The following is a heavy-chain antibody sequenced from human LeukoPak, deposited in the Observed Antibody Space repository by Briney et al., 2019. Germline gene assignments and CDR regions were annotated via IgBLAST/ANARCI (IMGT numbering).Heavy chain of an antibody. CDR3: ARPRGYYSKSDAFDI. CDR1: GGSISSSSYY. J-gene: IGHJ3*02. Sequence: SETLSLTCTVSGGSISSSSYYWGWIRQPPGKGLEWIGNIYYSGSTYYNPSLKSRVTISVDTSKNQFSLKLSSVTAADTAVYYCARPRGYYSKSDAFDIWGQGTMVTVSS. D-gene: IGHD3-22*01. CDR2: IYYSGST. V-gene: IGHV4-39*01.